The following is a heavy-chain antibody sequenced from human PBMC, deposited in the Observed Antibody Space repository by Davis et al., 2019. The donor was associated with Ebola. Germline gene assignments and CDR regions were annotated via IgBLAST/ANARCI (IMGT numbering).Heavy chain of an antibody. CDR2: ISSSSTS. J-gene: IGHJ4*02. CDR1: GFTFSSYT. V-gene: IGHV3-48*04. D-gene: IGHD3-10*01. Sequence: GESLKISCAASGFTFSSYTMSWVRQAPGKGLEWVSYISSSSTSHYADSLKGRFTISRDNAKNSLYLQMNSLRAEDTAVYYCASRYYYGSGRYNFDYWGQGTLVTVSS. CDR3: ASRYYYGSGRYNFDY.